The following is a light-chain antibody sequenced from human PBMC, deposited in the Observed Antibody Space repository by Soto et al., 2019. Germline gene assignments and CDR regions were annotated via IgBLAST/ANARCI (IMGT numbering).Light chain of an antibody. V-gene: IGKV3-20*01. Sequence: EIVLTQYPGTLSLSPGERATLSCRASQSVSSSYLAWYQKKPGQAPRLLIYGASSRATGIPDRFSGSGSGTDFTLTISRLEPDDFAVYYCQQYGSSPWTFGQGPKGEIK. CDR1: QSVSSSY. J-gene: IGKJ1*01. CDR3: QQYGSSPWT. CDR2: GAS.